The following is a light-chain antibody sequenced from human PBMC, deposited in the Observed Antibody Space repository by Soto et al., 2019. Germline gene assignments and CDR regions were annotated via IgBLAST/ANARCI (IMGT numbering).Light chain of an antibody. CDR1: QSVSSNY. CDR3: PQYGSSPPT. CDR2: GAS. Sequence: EIVLTQSPGTLSLSPGERATLACRASQSVSSNYLAWYQRTPGQAPRLLIYGASSRAIDIPNRFSGSGSGTDFTLTITRLEPEDFAVYYCPQYGSSPPTFGQGTKVEI. J-gene: IGKJ1*01. V-gene: IGKV3-20*01.